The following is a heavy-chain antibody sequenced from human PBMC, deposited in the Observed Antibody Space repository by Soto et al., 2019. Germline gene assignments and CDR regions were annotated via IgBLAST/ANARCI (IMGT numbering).Heavy chain of an antibody. J-gene: IGHJ5*02. D-gene: IGHD3-3*01. CDR1: GGSISSGDYY. CDR2: IYYSGST. V-gene: IGHV4-30-4*01. Sequence: SETLSLTCTVSGGSISSGDYYWSWIRQPPGKGLEWIGYIYYSGSTYYNPSLKSRVTISVDTSKNQFSLKLSSVTAADTAVYYCAREASTPTAGQETYYDFSARWFDPWGQGTLVTVSS. CDR3: AREASTPTAGQETYYDFSARWFDP.